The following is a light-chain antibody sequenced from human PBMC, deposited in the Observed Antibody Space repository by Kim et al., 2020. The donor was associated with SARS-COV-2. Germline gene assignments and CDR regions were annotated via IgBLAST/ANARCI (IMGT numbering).Light chain of an antibody. CDR2: LGS. CDR1: ESLLQKTGYEY. J-gene: IGKJ2*01. CDR3: MQGAQTPYT. Sequence: DIVMTQSPLSLPVIPGEPASISCRSSESLLQKTGYEYVDWYLQKPGQSPQVLIYLGSNRASGVPDRISGSGSGRDFTLQISRVEADDVGIYYCMQGAQTPYTFGQGTKLEI. V-gene: IGKV2-28*01.